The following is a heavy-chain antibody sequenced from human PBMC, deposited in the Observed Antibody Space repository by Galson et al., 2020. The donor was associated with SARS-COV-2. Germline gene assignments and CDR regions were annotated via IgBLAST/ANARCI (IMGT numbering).Heavy chain of an antibody. CDR3: AREESQQGSSGWPRPFDY. Sequence: SETLSLTCTVSGGSISSYYWSWIRQPPGKGLEWIGYIYYSGSTNYNPSLKSRVTISVDTSKNQFSLKLSSVTAADTAVYYCAREESQQGSSGWPRPFDYWGQGTLVTVSS. CDR2: IYYSGST. J-gene: IGHJ4*02. D-gene: IGHD6-19*01. V-gene: IGHV4-59*13. CDR1: GGSISSYY.